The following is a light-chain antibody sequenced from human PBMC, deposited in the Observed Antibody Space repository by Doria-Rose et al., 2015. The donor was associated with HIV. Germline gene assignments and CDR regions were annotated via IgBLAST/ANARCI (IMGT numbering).Light chain of an antibody. V-gene: IGKV3-20*01. CDR1: PSFSNTY. CDR3: HQYGTSWT. CDR2: DGS. Sequence: DIVMTQSPGTLSLSPGERATLSCRASPSFSNTYLAWYQQKPGQAPSLLIYDGSTRATGIPDRFSASGSGTDFTLTINRLEPEDFALYYCHQYGTSWTFGQGTKVEI. J-gene: IGKJ1*01.